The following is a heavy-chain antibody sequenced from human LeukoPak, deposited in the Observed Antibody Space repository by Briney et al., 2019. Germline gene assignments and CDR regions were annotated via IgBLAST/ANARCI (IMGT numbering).Heavy chain of an antibody. CDR3: ARHVNYFDSSGYPRFFDY. CDR2: INHSGST. V-gene: IGHV4-34*01. Sequence: SETLSLTCAVYGGSFSGYYWSWIRQPPGKGLEWIGEINHSGSTNYNPSLKSRVTISVDTSKNQFSLKLTSVTAADTAVYYCARHVNYFDSSGYPRFFDYWGQGILVTVSS. J-gene: IGHJ4*02. CDR1: GGSFSGYY. D-gene: IGHD3-22*01.